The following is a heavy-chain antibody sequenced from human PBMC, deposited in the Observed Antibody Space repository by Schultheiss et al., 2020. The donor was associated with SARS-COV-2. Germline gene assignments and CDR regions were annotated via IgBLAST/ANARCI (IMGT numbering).Heavy chain of an antibody. CDR3: ARVGYSYGLDYYYYGMDV. J-gene: IGHJ6*02. D-gene: IGHD5-18*01. CDR2: ISAYNGNT. CDR1: GYTFTSYG. Sequence: ASVKVSCKASGYTFTSYGISWVRQAPGQGLEWMGWISAYNGNTNYAQKLQGRVTMTTDTSTSTAYMELRSLRSDDTAVYYCARVGYSYGLDYYYYGMDVWGQGTTVTVSS. V-gene: IGHV1-18*01.